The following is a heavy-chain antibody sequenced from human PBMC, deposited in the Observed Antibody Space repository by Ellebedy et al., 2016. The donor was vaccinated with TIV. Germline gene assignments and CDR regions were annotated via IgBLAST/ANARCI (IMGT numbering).Heavy chain of an antibody. V-gene: IGHV3-15*01. D-gene: IGHD1-1*01. CDR2: IKSKTDGGTT. Sequence: GESLKISCAASGFTFSNAWMSWVRQAPGKGLEWVGRIKSKTDGGTTDYAAPVKGRFTISRDDSKNTLYLQMNSLKTEDTAVYYCTTYLGYGTNYWGQGTLVTVSS. J-gene: IGHJ4*02. CDR1: GFTFSNAW. CDR3: TTYLGYGTNY.